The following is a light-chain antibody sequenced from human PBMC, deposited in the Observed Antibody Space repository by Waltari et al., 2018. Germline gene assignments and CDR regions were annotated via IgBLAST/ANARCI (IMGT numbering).Light chain of an antibody. CDR2: GAS. V-gene: IGKV3-20*01. CDR3: QQYGSSPYS. Sequence: EIVLTQSPGTLSLSAGERATLSCKASQTLNNNYLAWYQQKPGQSPRLLIFGASKRATGIPDRFSGSGSGTDFTLTISRLETKDFAMYYCQQYGSSPYSFGQGARVEIK. CDR1: QTLNNNY. J-gene: IGKJ2*01.